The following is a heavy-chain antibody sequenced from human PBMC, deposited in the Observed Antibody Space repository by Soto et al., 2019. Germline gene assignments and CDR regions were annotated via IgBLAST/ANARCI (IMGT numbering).Heavy chain of an antibody. D-gene: IGHD6-13*01. CDR3: ARDLEAADVFDF. CDR1: GFTFNNYN. V-gene: IGHV3-21*06. Sequence: ELQLVESGGDLVKPGGSLRLSCAVSGFTFNNYNMNWVRQAPGKGLEWVASIGSRGSSYRYYADPVKGRFTISRDIANNSLYLQMDSLRVDDTGVYYCARDLEAADVFDFWGQGTMVTVSS. CDR2: IGSRGSSYR. J-gene: IGHJ3*01.